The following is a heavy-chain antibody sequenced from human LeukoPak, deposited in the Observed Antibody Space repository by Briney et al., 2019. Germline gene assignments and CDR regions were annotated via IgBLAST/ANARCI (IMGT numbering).Heavy chain of an antibody. CDR3: AKEDASSSIDY. Sequence: GGSLRLSCAASGFTFSSYNMNWVRQAPGKGLVWVSAISGRGGATYYADAVKGRFTISRDNSNNTLYLQMNSLSAEDTAVYYCAKEDASSSIDYWGQGTVVTVSS. V-gene: IGHV3-23*01. CDR1: GFTFSSYN. D-gene: IGHD2-2*01. J-gene: IGHJ4*02. CDR2: ISGRGGAT.